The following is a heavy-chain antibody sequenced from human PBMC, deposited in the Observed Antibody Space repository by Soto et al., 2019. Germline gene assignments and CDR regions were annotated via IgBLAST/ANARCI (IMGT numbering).Heavy chain of an antibody. CDR1: GGTFSSYA. Sequence: QVQLVQSGAEVKKPGSSVKVSCKASGGTFSSYAISWVRQAPGQGLEWMGGISPIFGTANYAQKFQGRVTITADESTSTAYMELSSLRSEDTAVYYCARGPPHQRGYSYGFGPYYFDYWGQGTLVTVSS. CDR3: ARGPPHQRGYSYGFGPYYFDY. J-gene: IGHJ4*02. D-gene: IGHD5-18*01. CDR2: ISPIFGTA. V-gene: IGHV1-69*01.